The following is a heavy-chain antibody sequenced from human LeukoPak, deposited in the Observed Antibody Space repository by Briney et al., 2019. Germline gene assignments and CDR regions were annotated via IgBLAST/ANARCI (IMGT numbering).Heavy chain of an antibody. CDR2: ISGSSSYI. CDR1: GFTFSSYS. CDR3: ARQTEHDEYYFDY. Sequence: GGSLRLSCAASGFTFSSYSMNWVRLAPGKGLEWVSSISGSSSYIYYADSVKGRFTISRDNAKNSLYLQMNSLRAEDTAVYYCARQTEHDEYYFDYWGQGTLVTVSS. J-gene: IGHJ4*02. D-gene: IGHD1-1*01. V-gene: IGHV3-21*01.